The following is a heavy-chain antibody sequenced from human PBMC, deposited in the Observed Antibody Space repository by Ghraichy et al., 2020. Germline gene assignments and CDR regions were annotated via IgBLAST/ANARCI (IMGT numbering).Heavy chain of an antibody. CDR3: ARGLVVRGVIPYYYGMDV. Sequence: ESLNISCAVYGGSFSGYYWSWIRQPPGKGLEWIGEINHSGSTNYNPSLKSRVTISVDTSKNQFSLKLSSVTAADTAVYYCARGLVVRGVIPYYYGMDVWGQGTTVTVSS. D-gene: IGHD3-10*01. J-gene: IGHJ6*02. CDR1: GGSFSGYY. V-gene: IGHV4-34*01. CDR2: INHSGST.